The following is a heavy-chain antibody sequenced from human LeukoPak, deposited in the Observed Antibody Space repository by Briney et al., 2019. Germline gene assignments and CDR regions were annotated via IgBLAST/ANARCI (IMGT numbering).Heavy chain of an antibody. CDR1: GFTFSTYA. V-gene: IGHV3-30-3*01. CDR3: ARDRASTSGYYFAY. Sequence: PGGSLRRSCAASGFTFSTYAMHWVRQAPGKGLEWVAIISYDGNNKYYADSVKGRFTISRDNSKNTLYLQMNSLRAEDTAVYYCARDRASTSGYYFAYWGQGTLVTVSS. CDR2: ISYDGNNK. D-gene: IGHD2-2*01. J-gene: IGHJ4*02.